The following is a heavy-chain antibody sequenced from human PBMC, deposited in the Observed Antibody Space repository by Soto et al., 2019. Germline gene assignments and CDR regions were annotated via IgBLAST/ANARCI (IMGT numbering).Heavy chain of an antibody. D-gene: IGHD5-18*01. CDR1: GVSISSGDYY. Sequence: QVQLQESGPGLVKPSQTLSLTCTVSGVSISSGDYYWSWIRQHPGKGLEWIGYIYYSGSSKYSPSTKSRVTISVDTSNNQFSLKLSSVTAADTAVYYCAREGYNYNGMDVWGQGTTVTVSS. CDR3: AREGYNYNGMDV. V-gene: IGHV4-31*03. CDR2: IYYSGSS. J-gene: IGHJ6*02.